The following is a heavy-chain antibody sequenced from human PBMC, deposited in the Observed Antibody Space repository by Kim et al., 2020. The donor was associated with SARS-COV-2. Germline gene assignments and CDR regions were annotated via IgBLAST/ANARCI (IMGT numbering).Heavy chain of an antibody. J-gene: IGHJ1*01. V-gene: IGHV1-69*01. D-gene: IGHD3-22*01. Sequence: KYQGRVTITADESTSTAYMELSSLRSEDTAVYYCARADRYYDSSGYVMGHWGQGTLVTVSS. CDR3: ARADRYYDSSGYVMGH.